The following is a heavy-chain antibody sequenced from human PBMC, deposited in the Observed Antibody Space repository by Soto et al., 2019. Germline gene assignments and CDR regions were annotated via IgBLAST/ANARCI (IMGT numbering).Heavy chain of an antibody. V-gene: IGHV1-69*02. Sequence: QVQLVQSGAEVKKPGSSVKVSCKASGGTFSSYTISWVRQAPGQGLEWMGRIIPILGIANYAQKFQGRVTITADKSTSTAYMELSRLRSEDTAVYYCARGNSSSWDPFDYWGQGTLVTVSS. D-gene: IGHD6-13*01. CDR3: ARGNSSSWDPFDY. J-gene: IGHJ4*02. CDR1: GGTFSSYT. CDR2: IIPILGIA.